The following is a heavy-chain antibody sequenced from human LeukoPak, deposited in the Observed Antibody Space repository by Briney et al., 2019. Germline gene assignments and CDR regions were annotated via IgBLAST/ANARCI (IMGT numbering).Heavy chain of an antibody. Sequence: NPSETLSLTCTVSGGSISSSSYYWGWIRQPPGKELEWIGSIYYSGSTYYNPSLKSRVTISVDTSKNQFSLKLSSVTAADTAVYYCARQGQSIAAAHDYWGQGTLVTVSS. CDR2: IYYSGST. CDR1: GGSISSSSYY. V-gene: IGHV4-39*01. J-gene: IGHJ4*02. D-gene: IGHD6-13*01. CDR3: ARQGQSIAAAHDY.